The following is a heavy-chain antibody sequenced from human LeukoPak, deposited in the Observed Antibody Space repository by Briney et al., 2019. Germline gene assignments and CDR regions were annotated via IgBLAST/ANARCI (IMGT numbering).Heavy chain of an antibody. J-gene: IGHJ4*02. Sequence: GGSLRLSCAASGFTFSSYGMHWVRQAPGKGLEWVAVISYDGSNKYYADSVKGRFTISRDNSKNTLYLQMNSLRAEDTAVYYCAKSAAAGGGFDYWGQGTLVTVPS. CDR1: GFTFSSYG. D-gene: IGHD6-13*01. CDR2: ISYDGSNK. V-gene: IGHV3-30*18. CDR3: AKSAAAGGGFDY.